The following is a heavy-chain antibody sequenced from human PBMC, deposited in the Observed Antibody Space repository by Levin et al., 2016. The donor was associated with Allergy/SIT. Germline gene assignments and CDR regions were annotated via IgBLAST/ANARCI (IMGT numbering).Heavy chain of an antibody. CDR2: IDPSDSYT. CDR3: ASEYYDILTGLSRANEYYYYYYMDV. J-gene: IGHJ6*03. CDR1: GYSFTSYW. D-gene: IGHD3-9*01. Sequence: KVSCKGSGYSFTSYWISWVRQMPGKGLEWMGRIDPSDSYTNYSPSFQGHVTISADKSISTAYLQWSSLKASDTAMYYCASEYYDILTGLSRANEYYYYYYMDVWGKGTTVTVSS. V-gene: IGHV5-10-1*01.